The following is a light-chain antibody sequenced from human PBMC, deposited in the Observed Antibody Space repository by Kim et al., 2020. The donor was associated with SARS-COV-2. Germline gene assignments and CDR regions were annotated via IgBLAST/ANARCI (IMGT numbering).Light chain of an antibody. CDR3: QTWGTGIRV. CDR2: LNSDGSH. J-gene: IGLJ3*02. V-gene: IGLV4-69*01. CDR1: SGHSSYA. Sequence: SVKLTCTLSSGHSSYAIAWHQQQPEKGPRYLMILNSDGSHNKGDGIPDRFSGSSSGAERYLTVSSLQSEDEGDYYCQTWGTGIRVFGGGTKLTVL.